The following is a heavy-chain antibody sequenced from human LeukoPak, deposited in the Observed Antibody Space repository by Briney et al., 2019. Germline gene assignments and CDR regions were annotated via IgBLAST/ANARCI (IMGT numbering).Heavy chain of an antibody. D-gene: IGHD3-10*01. CDR1: GGTFSSYA. Sequence: SVKVSCKASGGTFSSYAINWVRQAPGQGLEWMGGIIPIFGTANYAQKFQGRVTITADRSTSTAYMELSSLTSEDTAVYYCASDSGSGSYGGYWGQGTLVTVSS. V-gene: IGHV1-69*06. CDR2: IIPIFGTA. CDR3: ASDSGSGSYGGY. J-gene: IGHJ4*02.